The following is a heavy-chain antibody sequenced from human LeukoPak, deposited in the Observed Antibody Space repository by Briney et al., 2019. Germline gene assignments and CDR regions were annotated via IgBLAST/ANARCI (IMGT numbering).Heavy chain of an antibody. CDR3: ARVGGDDYGDPYAYYSDY. CDR2: INPNSGGT. CDR1: GYTFTGYY. D-gene: IGHD4-17*01. J-gene: IGHJ4*02. Sequence: GASVKVSCKASGYTFTGYYMHWVRQAPGQGLEWMGWINPNSGGTNYAQKFQGRVTMTRGTSISTAYMELSSLRSDDTAVYYCARVGGDDYGDPYAYYSDYWGQGTLVTVSS. V-gene: IGHV1-2*02.